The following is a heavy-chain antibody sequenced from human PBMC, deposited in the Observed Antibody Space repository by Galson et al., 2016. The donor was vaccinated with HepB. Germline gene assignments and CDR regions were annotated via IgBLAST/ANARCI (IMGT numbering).Heavy chain of an antibody. V-gene: IGHV5-51*01. CDR2: TYPDDSDT. CDR3: ARLSWNAKRLDY. J-gene: IGHJ4*02. CDR1: GYSFADYW. D-gene: IGHD2-8*01. Sequence: QSGAEVKKPGASLKISCKGSGYSFADYWIGWVRQMPGKGLEWMGMTYPDDSDTRYSPSFQGQVTISADKSFNTSYLKWSSLKASDTAMYYCARLSWNAKRLDYWGQGALVTVSS.